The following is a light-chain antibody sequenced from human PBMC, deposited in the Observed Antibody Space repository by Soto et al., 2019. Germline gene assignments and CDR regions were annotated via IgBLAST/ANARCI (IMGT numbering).Light chain of an antibody. Sequence: EIVMTQSPATLSVSPGERATLSCRASQSVSYNLAWYQHKPGQAPRLLIYGPSTRATGIPARFSGSWSGTEFTLTISSLQSEDFALYYCPQYNNWPRTFGQGTKVDIK. J-gene: IGKJ1*01. CDR2: GPS. CDR1: QSVSYN. CDR3: PQYNNWPRT. V-gene: IGKV3-15*01.